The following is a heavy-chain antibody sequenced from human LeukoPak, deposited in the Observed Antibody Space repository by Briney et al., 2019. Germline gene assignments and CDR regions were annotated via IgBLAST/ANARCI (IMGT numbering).Heavy chain of an antibody. CDR3: AAAYFGVDQYYYGMDV. V-gene: IGHV3-23*01. J-gene: IGHJ6*02. D-gene: IGHD3-3*01. Sequence: GGSLRLSCAASGFTFSSYAMSWVRQAPGKGLEWVSIISGSGGSTSYADSVKGRFTISRDNSNNTLYLQMSSLRAEDTAVYFCAAAYFGVDQYYYGMDVWGQGTTVTVSS. CDR1: GFTFSSYA. CDR2: ISGSGGST.